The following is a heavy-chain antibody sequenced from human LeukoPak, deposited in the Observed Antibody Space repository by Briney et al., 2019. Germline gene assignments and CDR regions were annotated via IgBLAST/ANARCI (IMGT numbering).Heavy chain of an antibody. CDR1: GFTFSSYA. D-gene: IGHD6-25*01. V-gene: IGHV3-21*01. Sequence: GRSLRLSCAASGFTFSSYAMHWVRQAPGKGLEWVSSISSSSSYIYYADSVKGRFTISRDNAKNSLYLQMNSLRAEDTAVYYCARDWTGAAADWGQGTLVTVSS. CDR2: ISSSSSYI. J-gene: IGHJ4*02. CDR3: ARDWTGAAAD.